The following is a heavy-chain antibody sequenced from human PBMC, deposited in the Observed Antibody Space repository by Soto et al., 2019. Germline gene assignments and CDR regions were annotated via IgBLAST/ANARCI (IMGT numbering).Heavy chain of an antibody. CDR1: GDSLNNYY. D-gene: IGHD1-26*01. J-gene: IGHJ4*02. CDR2: IYYSGST. Sequence: SETLSLTCTVSGDSLNNYYWTWVRQPPGKSLEWIGYIYYSGSTNYNPSLKSRVTISVDTSKNQFSLNLISVTAADTAVYYSARSSGCDFDYWGQGTLVTVSS. V-gene: IGHV4-59*01. CDR3: ARSSGCDFDY.